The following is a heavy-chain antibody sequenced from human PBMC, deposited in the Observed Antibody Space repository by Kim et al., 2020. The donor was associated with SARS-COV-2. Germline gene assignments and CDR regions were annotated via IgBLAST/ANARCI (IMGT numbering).Heavy chain of an antibody. CDR1: GGSFSGYY. D-gene: IGHD4-17*01. CDR2: INHSGST. CDR3: ARERGDYGGNLHGFRGYYFDY. Sequence: SETLSLTCAVYGGSFSGYYWSWIRQPPGKGLEWIGEINHSGSTNYNPSLKSRVTISVDTSKNQFSLKLSSVTAADTAVYYCARERGDYGGNLHGFRGYYFDYWGQGTLVTVSS. V-gene: IGHV4-34*01. J-gene: IGHJ4*02.